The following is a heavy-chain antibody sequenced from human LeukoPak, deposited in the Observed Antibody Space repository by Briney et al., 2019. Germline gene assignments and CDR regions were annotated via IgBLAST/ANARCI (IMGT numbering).Heavy chain of an antibody. CDR1: GCTFSSYE. D-gene: IGHD5-24*01. J-gene: IGHJ4*02. CDR2: ITSSGTSV. CDR3: ATTRDGPFVY. V-gene: IGHV3-48*03. Sequence: GGSLRLSCAASGCTFSSYEMNWIRQAPGKVLEWLSHITSSGTSVQYADSVRGRFTISRDNAKNSLFLQMNSLRVEDTAVYYCATTRDGPFVYWGQGALVTVSS.